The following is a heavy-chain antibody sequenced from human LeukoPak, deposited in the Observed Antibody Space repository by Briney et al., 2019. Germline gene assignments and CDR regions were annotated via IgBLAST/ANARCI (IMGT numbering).Heavy chain of an antibody. D-gene: IGHD3-22*01. CDR2: FDPEDGET. CDR3: AAKHSYYYDSSGYALGY. CDR1: GYTLTELS. V-gene: IGHV1-24*01. Sequence: ASVKVSCKVSGYTLTELSMHWVRQAPGKGLEWMGGFDPEDGETIYAQKFQGRVTMTEDTSTDTAYMELSSLRSEDTAVYYCAAKHSYYYDSSGYALGYWGQGTLVTVSS. J-gene: IGHJ4*02.